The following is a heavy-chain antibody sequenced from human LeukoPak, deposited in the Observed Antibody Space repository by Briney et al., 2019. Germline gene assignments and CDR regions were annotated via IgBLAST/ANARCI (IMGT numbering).Heavy chain of an antibody. CDR3: AKDAQVYSTYDWRWFDP. CDR1: GFTFSSYS. CDR2: ISSSSSTI. Sequence: GGSLRLSCAASGFTFSSYSMNWVRQAPGKGLEWVSYISSSSSTIYYADSVKGRFTISRDNSKNTLYLQMNSLRVEDTAVYYCAKDAQVYSTYDWRWFDPWGQGTLVTVSS. V-gene: IGHV3-48*01. J-gene: IGHJ5*02. D-gene: IGHD4-11*01.